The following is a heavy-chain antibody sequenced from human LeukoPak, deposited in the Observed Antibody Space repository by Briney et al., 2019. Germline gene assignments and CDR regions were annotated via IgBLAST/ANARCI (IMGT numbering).Heavy chain of an antibody. V-gene: IGHV3-23*01. Sequence: GGSLRLSCAASGFTFSSYGMSWVRQAPGKGLEWVSAISGSGGSTYYADSVKGRFTISRDNAKNSLYLQMNSLRAEDTAVYYCARIKPDCSGGSCYAHFDYWGQGTLVTVSS. CDR3: ARIKPDCSGGSCYAHFDY. J-gene: IGHJ4*02. CDR2: ISGSGGST. CDR1: GFTFSSYG. D-gene: IGHD2-15*01.